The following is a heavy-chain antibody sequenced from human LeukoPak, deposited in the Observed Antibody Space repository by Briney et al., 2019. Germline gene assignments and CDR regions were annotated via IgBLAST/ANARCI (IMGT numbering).Heavy chain of an antibody. V-gene: IGHV3-23*01. CDR2: ISGSGGST. J-gene: IGHJ4*02. Sequence: PGGSLRLSCAASGFTFSSYAMSWVRQAPGKGLEWVSAISGSGGSTYYADSVKGRFTISRDNSKNTLYLQMNSLRAEDTAVYYCARDYDYVWGSYRKYYFDYWGQGTLVTVSS. CDR1: GFTFSSYA. CDR3: ARDYDYVWGSYRKYYFDY. D-gene: IGHD3-16*02.